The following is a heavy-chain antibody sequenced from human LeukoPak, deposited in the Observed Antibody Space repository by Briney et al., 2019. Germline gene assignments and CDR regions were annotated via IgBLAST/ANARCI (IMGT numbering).Heavy chain of an antibody. CDR1: GFTFSSYA. CDR3: AKDGSSSSWYDYMGY. J-gene: IGHJ4*02. Sequence: GGTLRLSCAASGFTFSSYAMSWVRQAPGKGLEWVSAISGSGGSTYYAASVKGRFTIFKANYKNTLHMQMNSLRAEDTAVYYCAKDGSSSSWYDYMGYWGQGTLVTVSS. V-gene: IGHV3-23*01. D-gene: IGHD6-13*01. CDR2: ISGSGGST.